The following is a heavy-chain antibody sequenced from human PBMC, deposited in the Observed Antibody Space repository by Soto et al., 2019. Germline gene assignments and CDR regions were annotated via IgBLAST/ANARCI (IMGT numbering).Heavy chain of an antibody. Sequence: QVQLQESGPGLVKPSETLSLTCTVSGGSISSYYWSWIRQPPGKGLEWIGYIYYSGSTNYNPSLKSQVTISVDTSKNQFSLKLSSVTAADTAVYYCARQRDCSGGSCYSKWFDPWGQGTLVTVSS. J-gene: IGHJ5*02. CDR2: IYYSGST. D-gene: IGHD2-15*01. CDR1: GGSISSYY. V-gene: IGHV4-59*08. CDR3: ARQRDCSGGSCYSKWFDP.